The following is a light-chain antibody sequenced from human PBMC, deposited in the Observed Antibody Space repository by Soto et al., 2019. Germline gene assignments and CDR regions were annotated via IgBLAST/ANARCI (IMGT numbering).Light chain of an antibody. CDR1: QSVSSNY. V-gene: IGKV3-20*01. CDR2: GAF. J-gene: IGKJ5*01. Sequence: EIVLTQSPGTLSLSPVERATFSCRASQSVSSNYLAWYQQKPGQAPRLLIYGAFKRATGIPDRFFGSGSGTDFTLTINRLQPEDFAVYYCQQYANSPITFGQGTRLEI. CDR3: QQYANSPIT.